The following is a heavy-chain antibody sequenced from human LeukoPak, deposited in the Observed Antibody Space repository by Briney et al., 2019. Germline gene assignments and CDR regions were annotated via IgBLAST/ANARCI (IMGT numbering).Heavy chain of an antibody. CDR1: GFSLSTGAVA. CDR2: IYWDDDK. D-gene: IGHD4-17*01. J-gene: IGHJ4*02. V-gene: IGHV2-5*02. CDR3: AHRTTVTTGFDY. Sequence: SGPTLVNPTQTLTLNCTFSGFSLSTGAVAVGWIRQPPGKALEWLAVIYWDDDKRYSPSLKSRLTITKDTSKNQVVLTMTNMDPVDTATYYCAHRTTVTTGFDYWDQGTLVTVSS.